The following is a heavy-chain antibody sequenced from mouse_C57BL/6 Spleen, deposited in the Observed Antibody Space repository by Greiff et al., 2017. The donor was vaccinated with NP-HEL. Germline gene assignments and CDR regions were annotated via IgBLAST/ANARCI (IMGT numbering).Heavy chain of an antibody. J-gene: IGHJ4*01. CDR3: ARSYYDSGHYYAMDY. V-gene: IGHV1-69*01. CDR2: IDPSDSYT. Sequence: VQLQEPGAELVMPGASVKLSCKASGYTFTSYWMHWVKQRPGQGLEWIGEIDPSDSYTNYNQKFKGKSTLTVDKSSSTAYMQLRSLTSEDSAVEYCARSYYDSGHYYAMDYWGQGTSVTVSA. D-gene: IGHD1-1*01. CDR1: GYTFTSYW.